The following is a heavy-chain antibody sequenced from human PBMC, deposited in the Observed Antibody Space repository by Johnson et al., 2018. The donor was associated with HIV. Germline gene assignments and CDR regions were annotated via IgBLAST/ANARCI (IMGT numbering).Heavy chain of an antibody. CDR2: INWNGGST. V-gene: IGHV3-20*04. J-gene: IGHJ3*02. D-gene: IGHD1-26*01. Sequence: VQLVESGGGVVQPGRSLRLSCAASGFTFSSYAMNWVRQAPGKGLEWVSGINWNGGSTGYADSVKGRFTISRDNAKKSLYLQMNSLRADDTALYYCARVLVAADYAFDIWGQGTMVTVSS. CDR1: GFTFSSYA. CDR3: ARVLVAADYAFDI.